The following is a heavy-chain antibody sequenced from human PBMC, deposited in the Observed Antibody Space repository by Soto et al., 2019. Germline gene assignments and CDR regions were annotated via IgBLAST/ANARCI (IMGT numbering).Heavy chain of an antibody. D-gene: IGHD3-10*01. CDR1: GYTFTSYY. Sequence: ASVKVSCKASGYTFTSYYMHWVRQAPGQGLEWMGIINPSGGSTSYAQKFQGRVTMTRDTSTSTVYMELSSLRSEDTAVYYCASITMVRGVTDYWGQGTLVTVSS. J-gene: IGHJ4*02. CDR3: ASITMVRGVTDY. V-gene: IGHV1-46*01. CDR2: INPSGGST.